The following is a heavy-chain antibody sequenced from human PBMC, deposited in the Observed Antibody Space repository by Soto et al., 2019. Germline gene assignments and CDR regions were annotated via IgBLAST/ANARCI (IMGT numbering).Heavy chain of an antibody. D-gene: IGHD3-10*02. J-gene: IGHJ6*02. CDR3: SRDVPDTTLFFYYYGMDV. CDR1: GYSFTSYG. CDR2: ISPDNGNT. Sequence: QVQLVQSGAEVKKPGPSVKVSCKASGYSFTSYGVSWVRQAPGQGLEWMGWISPDNGNTNYAQKFQGRVTMTTDTSTSKAYMELRSLRSEDTAMYFCSRDVPDTTLFFYYYGMDVWGQGTTVTVSS. V-gene: IGHV1-18*01.